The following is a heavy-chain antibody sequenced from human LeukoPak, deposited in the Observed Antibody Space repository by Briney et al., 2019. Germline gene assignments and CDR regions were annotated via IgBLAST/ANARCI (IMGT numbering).Heavy chain of an antibody. V-gene: IGHV4-39*01. Sequence: PSETLSLTCTVSGVSISSSSYYWGWIRQPPGKGLEWIVRMYYSGSTYYNPSLKSQFTISVDTSKNQFSLKLSSVTAADTAVYYCARKGVQDFWSGSGFSWFDPWGQGTLVTVSS. CDR1: GVSISSSSYY. CDR3: ARKGVQDFWSGSGFSWFDP. J-gene: IGHJ5*02. D-gene: IGHD3-3*01. CDR2: MYYSGST.